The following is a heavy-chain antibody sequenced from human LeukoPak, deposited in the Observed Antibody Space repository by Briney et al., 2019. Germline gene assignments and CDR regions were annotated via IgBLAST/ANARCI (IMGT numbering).Heavy chain of an antibody. CDR1: GFTFSGYA. CDR2: ISYDGSNK. D-gene: IGHD2-2*01. CDR3: ARDYADCSRTSCYVGFDY. Sequence: GGSLRLACAASGFTFSGYAMHWVRHAPGKGLEWVAVISYDGSNKYYADSVKGRFTISRDNSKNTLYLQMNSLRAEDTAVYYCARDYADCSRTSCYVGFDYWGQGTLVTVS. J-gene: IGHJ4*02. V-gene: IGHV3-30*04.